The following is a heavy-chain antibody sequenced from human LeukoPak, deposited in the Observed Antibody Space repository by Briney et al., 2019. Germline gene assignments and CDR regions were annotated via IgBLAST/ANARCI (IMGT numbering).Heavy chain of an antibody. CDR1: GYTSISYD. CDR2: MNPNSGNT. J-gene: IGHJ3*02. V-gene: IGHV1-8*01. Sequence: GASVKVSCKASGYTSISYDINWVRQATGQGLEWMGYMNPNSGNTRYAQKFQGRVTMTRNTSISTAYMELGSLRSEDTAVYYCTRVPRTAVGIWGQGTMVTVSS. D-gene: IGHD6-19*01. CDR3: TRVPRTAVGI.